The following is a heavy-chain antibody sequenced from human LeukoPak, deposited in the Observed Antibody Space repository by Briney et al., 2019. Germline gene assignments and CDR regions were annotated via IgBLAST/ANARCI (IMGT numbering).Heavy chain of an antibody. D-gene: IGHD6-25*01. CDR2: ISSSSSTI. V-gene: IGHV3-48*01. CDR3: ARFAAGGSYSYYMDV. Sequence: GGSLRLSCAASGFTFSSYSMNWVRQAPGKGLEWVSYISSSSSTIYYADSVKGRFTISRDNAKNSLYLQMNSLRADDTAVYYCARFAAGGSYSYYMDVWGKGTPVTVSS. CDR1: GFTFSSYS. J-gene: IGHJ6*03.